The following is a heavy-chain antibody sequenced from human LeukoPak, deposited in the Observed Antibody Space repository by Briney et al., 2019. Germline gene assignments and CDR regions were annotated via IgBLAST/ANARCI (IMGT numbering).Heavy chain of an antibody. Sequence: GGSLRLSCAASGFTFSSYSMNWVRRAPGKGLEWVSSISSSSSYIYYADSVKGRFTISRDNAKNSLYLQMNSLRAEDTAVYYCARDREQWLAPTGWFDPWGQGTLVTVSS. V-gene: IGHV3-21*01. CDR1: GFTFSSYS. CDR2: ISSSSSYI. J-gene: IGHJ5*02. D-gene: IGHD6-19*01. CDR3: ARDREQWLAPTGWFDP.